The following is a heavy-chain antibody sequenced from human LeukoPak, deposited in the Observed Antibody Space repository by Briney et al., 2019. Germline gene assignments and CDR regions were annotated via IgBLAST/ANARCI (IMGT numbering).Heavy chain of an antibody. CDR2: INHSGST. Sequence: SETLSLTCAVYGGSFSGYYWSWIRQPPGKGLEWIGEINHSGSTNYNPSLKSRVTMSLDTSKTQFSLKLTSVTAADTAFYYCARVSLRGNTGYSADYWGQGTLVTVSS. J-gene: IGHJ4*02. CDR3: ARVSLRGNTGYSADY. CDR1: GGSFSGYY. D-gene: IGHD3-9*01. V-gene: IGHV4-34*01.